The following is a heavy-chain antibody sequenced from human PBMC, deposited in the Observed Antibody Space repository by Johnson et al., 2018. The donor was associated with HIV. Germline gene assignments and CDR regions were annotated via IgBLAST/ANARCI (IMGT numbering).Heavy chain of an antibody. CDR1: GFPFSSSW. CDR2: INSDGGST. J-gene: IGHJ3*02. CDR3: ARDHSSSWTPGDAFDI. V-gene: IGHV3-74*03. Sequence: VQLVESGGGLVQPGGSLTLSCTASGFPFSSSWMHWVRQAPGKGLVWVSRINSDGGSTAYADSVKGRFTISRDNTKDTISLQMNSLRAEDTAVDYCARDHSSSWTPGDAFDIWGQGTMVTVSS. D-gene: IGHD6-13*01.